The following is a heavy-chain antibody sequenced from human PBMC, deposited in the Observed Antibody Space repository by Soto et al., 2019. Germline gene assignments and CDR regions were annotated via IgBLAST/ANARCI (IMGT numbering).Heavy chain of an antibody. Sequence: EVQLVESGGGLVKPGGFLRLSCAASGFTFSTYSMNWVRQAPGKGLEWVSSISSSSSYIYYADSVKGRFTISRDNAKNSLYLQMNSLRAEDTAVYYCARPDRDWYFDLWGRGTLVTVSS. CDR1: GFTFSTYS. V-gene: IGHV3-21*01. CDR3: ARPDRDWYFDL. CDR2: ISSSSSYI. J-gene: IGHJ2*01.